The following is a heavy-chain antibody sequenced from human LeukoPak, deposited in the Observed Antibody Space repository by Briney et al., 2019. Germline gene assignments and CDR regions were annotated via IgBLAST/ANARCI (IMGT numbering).Heavy chain of an antibody. J-gene: IGHJ4*02. CDR3: ATGPYGSGIISPGRLDY. Sequence: ASVKVSCKASGYTFTKSYIHWVRQAPGQRLEWMGLINPGGDNTNYAQKFQGRVTMTEDTSTDTAYMELSSLRSEDTAVYYCATGPYGSGIISPGRLDYWGQGTLVTVSS. D-gene: IGHD3-10*01. CDR2: INPGGDNT. CDR1: GYTFTKSY. V-gene: IGHV1-46*01.